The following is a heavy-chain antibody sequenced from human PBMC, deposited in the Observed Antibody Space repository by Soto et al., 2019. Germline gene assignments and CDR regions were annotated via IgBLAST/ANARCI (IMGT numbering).Heavy chain of an antibody. D-gene: IGHD3-10*01. J-gene: IGHJ5*02. CDR2: IYYSGST. Sequence: SETLSLTCTVSGGSISSGGYYWSWIRQHPGKGLEWIGYIYYSGSTYYNPSLKSRVTISVDTPKNQFSLKLSSVTAADTAVYYCARGHGSGSYSISYHWFDPWGQGTLVTVSS. CDR3: ARGHGSGSYSISYHWFDP. CDR1: GGSISSGGYY. V-gene: IGHV4-31*03.